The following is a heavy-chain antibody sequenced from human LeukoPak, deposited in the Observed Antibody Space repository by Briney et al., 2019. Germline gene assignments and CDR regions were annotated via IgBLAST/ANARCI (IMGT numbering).Heavy chain of an antibody. V-gene: IGHV3-21*01. J-gene: IGHJ3*02. D-gene: IGHD3-16*02. CDR3: AREFGGNTFGGLIVIGTDAFDI. CDR2: ISSRRRYI. CDR1: VFTLCIYN. Sequence: GGSLRLSCAPSVFTLCIYNMNWVPHSPGEGGECGSYISSRRRYIYYADSVKGRITISRDNAKNSLYLQMSSLRAEDTAVYYCAREFGGNTFGGLIVIGTDAFDIWGQGTMVTVSS.